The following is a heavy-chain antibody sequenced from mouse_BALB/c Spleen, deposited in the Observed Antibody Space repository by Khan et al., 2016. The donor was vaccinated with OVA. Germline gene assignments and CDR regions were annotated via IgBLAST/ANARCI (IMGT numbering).Heavy chain of an antibody. CDR2: INPITGYT. CDR1: GYTFITYW. V-gene: IGHV1-7*01. Sequence: QVQLQQSGAALAKPGASVKMSCKASGYTFITYWIPWVKQRPGQGLEWIGYINPITGYTEYNQNFKDKATLTADKSSSTAYMQLSSLTSEDSAVYYCASRCLGYDFDYWGQGTTLTVSS. D-gene: IGHD3-3*01. CDR3: ASRCLGYDFDY. J-gene: IGHJ2*01.